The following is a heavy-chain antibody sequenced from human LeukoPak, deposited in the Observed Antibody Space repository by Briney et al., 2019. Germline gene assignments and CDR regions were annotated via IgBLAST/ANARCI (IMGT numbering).Heavy chain of an antibody. CDR2: LDTSGNT. CDR3: ARGGDCPDY. D-gene: IGHD2-21*02. CDR1: GGSINSGTYY. V-gene: IGHV4-61*02. J-gene: IGHJ4*02. Sequence: SETLSLTCTVSGGSINSGTYYWNWIRQPAGKGLEWIGRLDTSGNTHYNPSLKSRVTMSVDTSRNQFSLRLTSVTAADTAVYYCARGGDCPDYWAQGTLVTVSS.